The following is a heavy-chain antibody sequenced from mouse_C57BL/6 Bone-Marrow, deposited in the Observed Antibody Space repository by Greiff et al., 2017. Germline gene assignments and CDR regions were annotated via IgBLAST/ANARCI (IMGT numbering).Heavy chain of an antibody. Sequence: VKQSCKASGYTFTSYWMHWVKQRPGQGLEWIGEIDPSDSYTNYNQKFKGKSTLTVDKSSSTAYMQLSSLTSEDSAVYYCAREGGDSSGYPAWFAYWGQGTLVTVSA. V-gene: IGHV1-69*01. CDR1: GYTFTSYW. CDR3: AREGGDSSGYPAWFAY. J-gene: IGHJ3*01. CDR2: IDPSDSYT. D-gene: IGHD3-2*02.